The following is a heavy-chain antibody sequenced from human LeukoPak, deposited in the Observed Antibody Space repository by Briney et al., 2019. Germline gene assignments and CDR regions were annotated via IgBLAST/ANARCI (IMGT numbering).Heavy chain of an antibody. D-gene: IGHD2-15*01. Sequence: ASVKVSCKASGYIFTDYYIHWMRQAPGQGLEWMGWISPKNGDTNYAQKFQGRVTMTRDTSISTVYMELNRLTSDDTALYYCARVGYCSGDRCYLHFDCWGQGTLVTVSS. CDR3: ARVGYCSGDRCYLHFDC. CDR1: GYIFTDYY. V-gene: IGHV1-2*02. J-gene: IGHJ4*02. CDR2: ISPKNGDT.